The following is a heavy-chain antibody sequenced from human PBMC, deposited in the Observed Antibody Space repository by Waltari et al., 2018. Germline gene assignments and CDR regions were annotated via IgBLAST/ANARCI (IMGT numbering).Heavy chain of an antibody. D-gene: IGHD4-17*01. V-gene: IGHV3-21*01. CDR1: GFTFSSYS. CDR2: ISSSSSYI. J-gene: IGHJ6*02. Sequence: EVQLVESGGGLVKPGGSLRLSCAASGFTFSSYSMNWVRQAPGKGLGWVSSISSSSSYIYYADSVKGRFTISRDNAKNSLYLQMNSLRAEDTAVYYCARGPYGDYNPRYYYGMDVWGQGTTVTVSS. CDR3: ARGPYGDYNPRYYYGMDV.